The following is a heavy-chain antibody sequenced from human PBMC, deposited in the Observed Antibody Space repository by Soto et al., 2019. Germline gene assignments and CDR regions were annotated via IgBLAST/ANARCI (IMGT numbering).Heavy chain of an antibody. Sequence: QVQLVQSGAEVKKPGSSVKVSCKASGGTFSSYAISWVRQAPGQGLEWMGGIIPIFGTANYAQKFQGRVTITADESTSTAYMELSSLRSEDTAVYYCARDRGCGGDCYSDWFDPWGQGTLVTVSS. CDR3: ARDRGCGGDCYSDWFDP. D-gene: IGHD2-21*02. V-gene: IGHV1-69*01. J-gene: IGHJ5*02. CDR2: IIPIFGTA. CDR1: GGTFSSYA.